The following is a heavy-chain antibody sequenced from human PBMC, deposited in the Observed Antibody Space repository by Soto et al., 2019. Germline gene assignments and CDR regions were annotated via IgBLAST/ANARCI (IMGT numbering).Heavy chain of an antibody. CDR3: ARLRPYGGDNYYYYYMDV. Sequence: TSETLSLTCAVSSGSISSSNWWSWVRQPPGNGLEWIGEIYHSGSTNYNPSLKSRVTISVDKSKNQFSLKLSSVTAADTAVYYCARLRPYGGDNYYYYYMDVWGKGTTVTVSS. J-gene: IGHJ6*03. CDR2: IYHSGST. D-gene: IGHD2-21*02. CDR1: SGSISSSNW. V-gene: IGHV4-4*02.